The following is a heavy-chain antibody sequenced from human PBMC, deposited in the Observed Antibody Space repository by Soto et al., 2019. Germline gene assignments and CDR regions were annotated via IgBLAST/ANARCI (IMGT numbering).Heavy chain of an antibody. CDR1: GDSISSGAYY. CDR3: VRASISTGYHFGVPPPAFDY. D-gene: IGHD3-9*01. Sequence: QVHLQESGPGLVKPSETLSLTCTVSGDSISSGAYYWSWIRQHPGKVLEWIGCIYYSGTTYYHPSLKRRLNISVDTSKNQFCLKLSSVTAADTALYYCVRASISTGYHFGVPPPAFDYWGQGTLVTVSS. CDR2: IYYSGTT. J-gene: IGHJ4*02. V-gene: IGHV4-31*03.